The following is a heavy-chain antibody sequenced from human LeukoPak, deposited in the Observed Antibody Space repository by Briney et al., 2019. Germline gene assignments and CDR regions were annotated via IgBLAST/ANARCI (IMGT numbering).Heavy chain of an antibody. J-gene: IGHJ6*02. Sequence: GGSLRLSCAASGFTFSSYAMSWVRQAPGKGLEWVSGISGSGGSTYYADSVKGRFTISRDNSKNTLYLQMNSLRAEDTAVHYCXXXXXXTSRRDGMDVWGQGTTVTVSS. CDR3: XXXXXXTSRRDGMDV. CDR2: ISGSGGST. CDR1: GFTFSSYA. D-gene: IGHD6-6*01. V-gene: IGHV3-23*01.